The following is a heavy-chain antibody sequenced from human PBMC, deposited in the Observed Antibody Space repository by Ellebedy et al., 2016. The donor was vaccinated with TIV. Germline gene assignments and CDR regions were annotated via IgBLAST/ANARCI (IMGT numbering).Heavy chain of an antibody. CDR1: GGSISSRTYY. V-gene: IGHV4-39*01. J-gene: IGHJ2*01. CDR3: ARNLVIFTFEKWYFDL. D-gene: IGHD3/OR15-3a*01. CDR2: IYNSGST. Sequence: SETLSLTCTVSGGSISSRTYYWGWIRQPPGKGLEWIGTIYNSGSTYYNPSLKSRVTISVDTSINQFSLKLSSVTAADTAVYYCARNLVIFTFEKWYFDLWGRGTLVTVSS.